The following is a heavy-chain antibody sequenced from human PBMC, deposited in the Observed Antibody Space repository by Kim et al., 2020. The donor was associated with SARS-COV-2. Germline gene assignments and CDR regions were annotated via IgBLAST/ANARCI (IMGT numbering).Heavy chain of an antibody. V-gene: IGHV3-30*18. CDR2: ISYDGSNK. D-gene: IGHD3-3*01. CDR3: AKERYYDFWSGALDY. J-gene: IGHJ4*02. CDR1: GFTFSSYG. Sequence: GGSLRLSCAASGFTFSSYGMHWVRRAPGKGLEWVAVISYDGSNKYYADSVKGRFTISRDNSKNTLYLQMNSLRAEDTAVYYCAKERYYDFWSGALDYWGQGTLVTVSS.